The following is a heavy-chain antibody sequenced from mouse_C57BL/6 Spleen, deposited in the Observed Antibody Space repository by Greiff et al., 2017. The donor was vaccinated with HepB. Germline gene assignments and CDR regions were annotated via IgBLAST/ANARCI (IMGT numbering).Heavy chain of an antibody. D-gene: IGHD1-1*01. CDR1: GYTFTDYE. J-gene: IGHJ2*01. Sequence: SGAELVRPGASVTLSCKASGYTFTDYEMHWVKQTPVHGLEWIGAIDPETGGTAYNQKFKGKAILTADKSSSTAYMELRSLTSEDSAVYYCTRGYGSSYEGYFDYWGQGTTLTVSS. V-gene: IGHV1-15*01. CDR2: IDPETGGT. CDR3: TRGYGSSYEGYFDY.